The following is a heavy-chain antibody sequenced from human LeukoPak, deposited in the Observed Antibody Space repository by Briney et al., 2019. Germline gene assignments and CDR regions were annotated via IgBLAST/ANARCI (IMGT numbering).Heavy chain of an antibody. J-gene: IGHJ4*02. CDR3: ARLPTFYYDSSRYHYDY. CDR1: GFTFQNYA. V-gene: IGHV3-23*01. D-gene: IGHD3-22*01. CDR2: ISGSGPST. Sequence: GGSLRLSCAASGFTFQNYAMSWVRQAPGKGLEWASSISGSGPSTDYADSVKGRFTISRDKSKNTLYLQMNSLRAEDTAVYYCARLPTFYYDSSRYHYDYWGQGTLVTVSS.